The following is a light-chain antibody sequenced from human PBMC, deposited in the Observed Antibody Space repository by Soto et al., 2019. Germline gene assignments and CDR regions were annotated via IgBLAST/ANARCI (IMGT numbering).Light chain of an antibody. V-gene: IGKV3-11*01. CDR2: AAS. CDR3: QQRSNWPPLT. CDR1: QSVSSY. J-gene: IGKJ4*01. Sequence: EIVLTQSPATLSLSPGERATLSCRASQSVSSYLAWSQQKSGQAPRLIIYAASNRSTGIPARFSGSGSGTDFTLTISSLEPEDFAVYCCQQRSNWPPLTFGGGTELESK.